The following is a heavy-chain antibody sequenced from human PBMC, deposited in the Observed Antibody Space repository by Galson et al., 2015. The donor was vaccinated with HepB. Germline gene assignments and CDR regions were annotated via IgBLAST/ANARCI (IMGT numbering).Heavy chain of an antibody. CDR2: IKQDGSQK. Sequence: SLRLSCAASGFDFSSYDMNWVRQTPGKGLEWVATIKQDGSQKYYVDSVKGRFTISRDNAKNSLYLRMNGLRAEDTAVYYCARSILTTMVRGVSSASHFDYWGQGTLVTVSS. D-gene: IGHD3-10*01. CDR3: ARSILTTMVRGVSSASHFDY. J-gene: IGHJ4*02. V-gene: IGHV3-7*01. CDR1: GFDFSSYD.